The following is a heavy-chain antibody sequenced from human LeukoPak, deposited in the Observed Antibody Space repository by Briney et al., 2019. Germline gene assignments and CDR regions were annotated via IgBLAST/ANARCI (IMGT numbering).Heavy chain of an antibody. CDR3: ARGGQXGTGDL. V-gene: IGHV3-7*01. J-gene: IGHJ5*02. CDR2: IKQDGSET. CDR1: GFTFRSYW. D-gene: IGHD5-12*01. Sequence: GGSLRLSCAASGFTFRSYWMTWVRQSPGKGLEWVANIKQDGSETYHVDSVKGRFTISRDNAKDSLYLEMNSLRAEDTAVYYCARGGQXGTGDLXXXGTLVTV.